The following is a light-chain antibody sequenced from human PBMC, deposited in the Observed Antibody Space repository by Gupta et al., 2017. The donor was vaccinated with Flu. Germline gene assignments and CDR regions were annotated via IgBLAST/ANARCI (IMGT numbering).Light chain of an antibody. J-gene: IGKJ1*01. CDR2: KAY. Sequence: DIQMTQSPSTLSASVGDRVTITCRASQSGSGCLAWYQQKPGKASKLLIYKAYSLESGVPPRFSGSGSATEFTLTITNLQPDDFATYYCQQCGSYSTFGQGTKVEI. V-gene: IGKV1-5*03. CDR1: QSGSGC. CDR3: QQCGSYST.